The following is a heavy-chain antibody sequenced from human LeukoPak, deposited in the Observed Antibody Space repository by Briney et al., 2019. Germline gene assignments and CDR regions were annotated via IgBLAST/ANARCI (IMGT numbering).Heavy chain of an antibody. CDR3: ARDPAAAAQGGYYYYGMDV. J-gene: IGHJ6*02. Sequence: SQTLSLTCAISGDSVSSNSAAWNWIRQSPSRGLEWLGRTYYRSKWYNDYAVSVKSRITINPDTSKNQFSLQLNSVTPEDTAVYYCARDPAAAAQGGYYYYGMDVWGQGTTVTVSS. D-gene: IGHD6-13*01. V-gene: IGHV6-1*01. CDR2: TYYRSKWYN. CDR1: GDSVSSNSAA.